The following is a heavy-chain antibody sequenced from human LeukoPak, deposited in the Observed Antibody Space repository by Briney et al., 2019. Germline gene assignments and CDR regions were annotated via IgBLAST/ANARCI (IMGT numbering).Heavy chain of an antibody. CDR2: ISSSGSTI. J-gene: IGHJ3*02. D-gene: IGHD3-16*02. CDR1: GFTFCSSE. Sequence: VGSLRVSCADSGFTFCSSEMNWVRPAPGKGLERVSYISSSGSTIYYADSVKGRFTISRDNAKNSLYLQMNSLRAEDTAVYYCARDPMRTTWDYVWGSYRADAFDIWGQGTMVTVSS. V-gene: IGHV3-48*03. CDR3: ARDPMRTTWDYVWGSYRADAFDI.